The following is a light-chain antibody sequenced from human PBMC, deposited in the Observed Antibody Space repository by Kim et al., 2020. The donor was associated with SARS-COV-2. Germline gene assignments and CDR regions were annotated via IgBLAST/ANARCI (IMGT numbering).Light chain of an antibody. J-gene: IGKJ1*01. Sequence: SPGERATLSCRATQSIRDNYLAWYQQKPGQAPRLLIYAASSRATGIPDRFSGSGAGTDFTLTIGRVEPEDFAVYYCKQYGASPWTFGQGTKVDIK. CDR1: QSIRDNY. V-gene: IGKV3-20*01. CDR3: KQYGASPWT. CDR2: AAS.